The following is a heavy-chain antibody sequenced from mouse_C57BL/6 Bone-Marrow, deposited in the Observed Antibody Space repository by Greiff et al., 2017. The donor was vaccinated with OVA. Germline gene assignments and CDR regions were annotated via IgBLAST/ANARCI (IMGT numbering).Heavy chain of an antibody. Sequence: VKLMESGAELVRPGTSVKMSCKASGYTFTNYWIGWAKQRPGHGLEWIGDIYPGGGYTNYNEKFKGKATLTADKSSSTAYMQFSSLTSEDSAIYYCARVGRYYDFSGWGQGTLVTVSA. D-gene: IGHD2-4*01. V-gene: IGHV1-63*01. CDR3: ARVGRYYDFSG. CDR1: GYTFTNYW. CDR2: IYPGGGYT. J-gene: IGHJ3*01.